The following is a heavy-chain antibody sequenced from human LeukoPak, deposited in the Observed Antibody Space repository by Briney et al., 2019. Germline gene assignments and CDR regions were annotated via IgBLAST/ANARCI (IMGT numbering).Heavy chain of an antibody. V-gene: IGHV1-18*01. Sequence: ASVKVSCKASGYTFTSYGISWVRQAPGQGLEWMGWISAYNGNTNYAQKLQGRVTMTTDTSTSTAYMELRSLRSDDTAVYYCAREQIDYYDSSGYYYDWYFDLWGRGTLVTVSS. D-gene: IGHD3-22*01. J-gene: IGHJ2*01. CDR3: AREQIDYYDSSGYYYDWYFDL. CDR2: ISAYNGNT. CDR1: GYTFTSYG.